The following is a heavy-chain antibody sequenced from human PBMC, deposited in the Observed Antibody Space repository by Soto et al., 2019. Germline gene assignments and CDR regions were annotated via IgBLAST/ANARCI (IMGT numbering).Heavy chain of an antibody. V-gene: IGHV4-59*01. J-gene: IGHJ3*02. CDR1: GCSISSYY. Sequence: SETLSLTCTVSGCSISSYYWSWIRQPPGKGLEWIGYIYYSGSTNYNPSLKSRVTISVDTSKNQFSLKLSSVTAADTAVYYCARISGAFDIWGQGTMVTVSS. CDR2: IYYSGST. CDR3: ARISGAFDI.